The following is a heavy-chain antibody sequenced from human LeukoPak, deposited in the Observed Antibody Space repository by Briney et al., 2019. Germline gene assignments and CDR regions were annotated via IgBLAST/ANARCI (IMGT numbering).Heavy chain of an antibody. CDR3: ARGSSTLKYYYYYYIDV. CDR1: GYTFTGYY. Sequence: GASVKVSCKASGYTFTGYYMHWVRQAPGQGLEWMGWINPNSGGTNYAQKFQGRVTMTRDTSISTAYMELSRLRSDDTAVYYCARGSSTLKYYYYYYIDVWGKGTTVTVSS. V-gene: IGHV1-2*02. J-gene: IGHJ6*03. D-gene: IGHD6-13*01. CDR2: INPNSGGT.